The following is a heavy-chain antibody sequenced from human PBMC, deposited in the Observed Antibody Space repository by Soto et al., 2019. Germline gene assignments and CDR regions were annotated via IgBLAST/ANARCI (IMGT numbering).Heavy chain of an antibody. CDR1: GFTFGDYA. CDR3: TRSDRGQHYYDSSEAS. V-gene: IGHV3-49*04. J-gene: IGHJ5*02. D-gene: IGHD3-22*01. Sequence: GGSLRLSCTASGFTFGDYAMSWVRQAPGKGLEWVGFIRTKPYGGTTEYAASVKGRFTISRDDSKSIAYLQMNSLITDDTAVYYRTRSDRGQHYYDSSEASWGQGTLVTVSS. CDR2: IRTKPYGGTT.